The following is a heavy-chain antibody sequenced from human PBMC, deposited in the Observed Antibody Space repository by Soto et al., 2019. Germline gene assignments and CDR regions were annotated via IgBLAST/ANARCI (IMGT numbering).Heavy chain of an antibody. CDR1: GFTFSSYE. J-gene: IGHJ6*02. V-gene: IGHV3-48*03. CDR2: ISSSGSTI. D-gene: IGHD3-3*02. CDR3: AGSHLRGPIYYYYYYGMDV. Sequence: EVQLVESGGGLVQPGGSLRLSCAASGFTFSSYEMNWVRQAPGKGLEWVSYISSSGSTIYYADSVKGRFTISRDNAKNSLYLQMNSLRAEDTAVYYCAGSHLRGPIYYYYYYGMDVWGQGTTVTVSS.